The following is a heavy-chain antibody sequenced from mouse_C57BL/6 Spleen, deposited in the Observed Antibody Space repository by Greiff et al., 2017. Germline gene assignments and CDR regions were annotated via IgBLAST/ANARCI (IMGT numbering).Heavy chain of an antibody. Sequence: QVHVKQPGTELVKPGASVKLSCKASGYTFTSYWMHWVKQRPGQGLEWIGNINPSNGGTNYNEKFKSKATLTVDKSSSTAYMQRSSLTSEDSAVYYCAREHYGSRRGYFEVWGTGTTVTVSS. J-gene: IGHJ1*03. V-gene: IGHV1-53*01. CDR1: GYTFTSYW. CDR3: AREHYGSRRGYFEV. CDR2: INPSNGGT. D-gene: IGHD1-1*01.